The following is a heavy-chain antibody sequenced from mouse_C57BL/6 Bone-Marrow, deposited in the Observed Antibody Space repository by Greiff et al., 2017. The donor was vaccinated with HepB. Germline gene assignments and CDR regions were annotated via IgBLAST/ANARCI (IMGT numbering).Heavy chain of an antibody. D-gene: IGHD2-2*01. J-gene: IGHJ4*01. CDR2: IWTGGGT. V-gene: IGHV2-9-1*01. CDR3: ARNRGIYYGYEGDAMDY. CDR1: GFSLTSYA. Sequence: QVHVKQSGPGLVAPSQSLSITCTVSGFSLTSYAISWVRQPPGKGLEWLGVIWTGGGTNYNSALKSRLSISKDNSKSQVFLKMNSLQTDDTARYYCARNRGIYYGYEGDAMDYWGQGTSVTVSS.